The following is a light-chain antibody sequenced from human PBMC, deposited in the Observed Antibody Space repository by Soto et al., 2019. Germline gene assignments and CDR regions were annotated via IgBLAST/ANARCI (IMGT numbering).Light chain of an antibody. Sequence: EIVLTQSPATLYLSPGARATLSCRASQSIGIYLAWYQQKPGQAPRLLIYDASNRATGIPARFSGSGSGTDFTLTISSLEPEDFAVYYCQQRDIWPWTFGQGTKVDIK. V-gene: IGKV3-11*01. J-gene: IGKJ1*01. CDR3: QQRDIWPWT. CDR1: QSIGIY. CDR2: DAS.